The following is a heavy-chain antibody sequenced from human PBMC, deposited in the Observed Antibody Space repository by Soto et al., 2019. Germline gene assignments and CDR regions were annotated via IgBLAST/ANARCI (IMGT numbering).Heavy chain of an antibody. CDR1: GYTFTSYA. D-gene: IGHD3-3*01. V-gene: IGHV1-3*01. J-gene: IGHJ5*02. Sequence: ASVKVSCKASGYTFTSYAMHWVRQAPGQRLEWMGWINAGNGNTKYSQKFQGRVTITRDTSASTAYMELSSLRSEDTAVYYCARGLTISNWFDPWGQGTLVTVSS. CDR3: ARGLTISNWFDP. CDR2: INAGNGNT.